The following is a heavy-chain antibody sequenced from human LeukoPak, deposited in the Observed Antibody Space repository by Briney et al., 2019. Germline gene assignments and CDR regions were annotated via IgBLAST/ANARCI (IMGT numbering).Heavy chain of an antibody. CDR3: AKGKYLSGMDV. V-gene: IGHV4-34*01. CDR2: INHSGST. J-gene: IGHJ6*02. Sequence: SETLSLTCAVYGGSFSGYYWSWIRQPPGKGLEWIGEINHSGSTKYNPSHKRRVTITVDTTKNQFSLKLSSVTAADTAVYYCAKGKYLSGMDVWGQGTTVIVSS. D-gene: IGHD6-6*01. CDR1: GGSFSGYY.